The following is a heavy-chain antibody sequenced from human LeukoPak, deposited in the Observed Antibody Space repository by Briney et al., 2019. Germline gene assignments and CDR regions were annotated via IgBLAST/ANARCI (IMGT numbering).Heavy chain of an antibody. V-gene: IGHV3-21*01. D-gene: IGHD1-26*01. Sequence: PGGSLRLSCVGSGFTFSSFEMNWVRQAPGKGMEWVSSISSSSSYIYYADSVKGRFTISRDNAKNSLYLQMNSLTAEDTAVYYCARSWELPPFDYWGQGTLVTVSS. J-gene: IGHJ4*02. CDR1: GFTFSSFE. CDR3: ARSWELPPFDY. CDR2: ISSSSSYI.